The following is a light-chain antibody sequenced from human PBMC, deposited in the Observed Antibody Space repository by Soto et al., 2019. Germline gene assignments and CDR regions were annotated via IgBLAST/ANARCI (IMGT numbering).Light chain of an antibody. Sequence: QSALTQPASVSGSPGQSITISCTGTSSDVVRYNYVSWYQQHPGKAPKLMIYEVRNRPSGVSSRFSGSKSGNTASLTISGLQAEDEAEYYCNSYTSSTTWVFGGGTKLTVL. CDR1: SSDVVRYNY. CDR2: EVR. CDR3: NSYTSSTTWV. V-gene: IGLV2-14*01. J-gene: IGLJ3*02.